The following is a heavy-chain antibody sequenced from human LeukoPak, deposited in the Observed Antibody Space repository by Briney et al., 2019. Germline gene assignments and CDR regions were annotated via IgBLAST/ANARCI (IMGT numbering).Heavy chain of an antibody. CDR1: GSNFSNYG. CDR2: ICYDGSNK. CDR3: ANNFDY. J-gene: IGHJ4*02. V-gene: IGHV3-33*06. Sequence: PGRSLRLSCPPSGSNFSNYGMHWVRQAPGKGLEWVAVICYDGSNKYYVDSVKGRFTISRDNSTNTLYLQMNSPRAEDTAVYYCANNFDYWGQGTLVTVSS.